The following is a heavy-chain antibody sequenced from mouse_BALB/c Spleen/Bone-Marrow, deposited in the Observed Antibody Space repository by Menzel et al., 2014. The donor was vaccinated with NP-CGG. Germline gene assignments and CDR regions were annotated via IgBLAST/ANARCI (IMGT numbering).Heavy chain of an antibody. V-gene: IGHV14-3*02. CDR2: IDPANGNT. J-gene: IGHJ4*01. CDR1: GFNIKDTY. D-gene: IGHD1-2*01. CDR3: ASATTATYYAMDY. Sequence: VQLQQSGAELVKPGASVKLSCTASGFNIKDTYMHWVKQRPEQGLEWIGRIDPANGNTKYDPKFQGKATITTDTSSNTAYLQVSSLTSEDPAVYYCASATTATYYAMDYWGQGTSVTVSS.